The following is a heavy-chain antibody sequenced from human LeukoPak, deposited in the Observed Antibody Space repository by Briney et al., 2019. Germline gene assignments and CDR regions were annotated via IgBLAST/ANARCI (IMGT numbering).Heavy chain of an antibody. D-gene: IGHD6-13*01. CDR3: ARDDGYSSSWYPDY. J-gene: IGHJ4*02. CDR2: IYDSGLT. V-gene: IGHV4-30-4*01. Sequence: SETLSLTCTVSGGSLTSGDYYWNWIRQTPGKGLEWIGYIYDSGLTYFNPSLGSRLSMSVETSSNQFSLKLSSVTAADTAVYYCARDDGYSSSWYPDYWGQGTLVTVSS. CDR1: GGSLTSGDYY.